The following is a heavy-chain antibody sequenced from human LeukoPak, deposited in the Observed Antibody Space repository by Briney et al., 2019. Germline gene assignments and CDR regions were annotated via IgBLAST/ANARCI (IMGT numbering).Heavy chain of an antibody. CDR3: AKHGIAARATYYYYYGMDV. V-gene: IGHV3-23*01. CDR2: ISGSGGST. CDR1: GFTFSSYA. J-gene: IGHJ6*02. D-gene: IGHD6-6*01. Sequence: GGSLRLSCAASGFTFSSYAMSWVRQAPGKGLEWVSTISGSGGSTFYADSVKGRFTISRDNSKNTLYLQMNSLRAEDTAVYYCAKHGIAARATYYYYYGMDVWGQGTTVTVSS.